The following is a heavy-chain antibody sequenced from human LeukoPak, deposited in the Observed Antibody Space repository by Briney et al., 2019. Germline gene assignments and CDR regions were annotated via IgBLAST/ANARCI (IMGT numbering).Heavy chain of an antibody. CDR1: GFTFSNAW. D-gene: IGHD3-10*01. V-gene: IGHV3-15*01. CDR2: IKSKTDGGTT. Sequence: GGSLRLSCAASGFTFSNAWMSWVRQAPGKGLEWVGRIKSKTDGGTTDYAAPVKGRFTISRDDSKNTLYLQMHSLKTEDTAVYYCTTDRYYYGSGGNWFDPCGQGTLVTVSS. CDR3: TTDRYYYGSGGNWFDP. J-gene: IGHJ5*02.